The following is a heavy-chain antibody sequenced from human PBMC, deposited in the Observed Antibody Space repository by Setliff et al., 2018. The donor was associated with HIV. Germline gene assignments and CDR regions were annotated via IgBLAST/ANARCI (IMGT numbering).Heavy chain of an antibody. D-gene: IGHD6-19*01. J-gene: IGHJ6*03. CDR1: GGSISSGSYY. Sequence: PSETLSLTCTVSGGSISSGSYYWSWIRQPPGKGLEWIGSIYYSGSTYYNPSLKSRVTISVDTSKNQFYLKLSSVTAADTAVYYCAREKNSSGWYGGHHYMDVWGKGTTVTVSS. V-gene: IGHV4-39*02. CDR2: IYYSGST. CDR3: AREKNSSGWYGGHHYMDV.